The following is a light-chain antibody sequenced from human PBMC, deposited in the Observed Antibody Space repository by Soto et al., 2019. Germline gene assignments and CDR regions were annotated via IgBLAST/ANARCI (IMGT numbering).Light chain of an antibody. CDR2: GAS. CDR3: QQYNNWPPYT. Sequence: EIVMTQSPATLSVSPGERATLSCRASQSVSSKLAWYQQKPGQAPRLLIYGASTRATGVPARFTGSGSGTEFTLTISSLQSEDFAMYYCQQYNNWPPYTFGQGTNLDIK. CDR1: QSVSSK. V-gene: IGKV3-15*01. J-gene: IGKJ2*01.